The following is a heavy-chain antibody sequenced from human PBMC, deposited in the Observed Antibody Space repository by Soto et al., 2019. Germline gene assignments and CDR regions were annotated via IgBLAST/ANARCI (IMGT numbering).Heavy chain of an antibody. J-gene: IGHJ4*02. CDR3: ARGRYGDY. V-gene: IGHV1-18*01. Sequence: QVDLVQSGAEVKKPGASVKVSCKASGYTFTSYGITWMRQAPGQGLEWMGWISAHNGNTDYAQKLQGRVIVTRDTSTSTAYKELRSLRSDDTAVYYRARGRYGDYWGQGVLVTVSS. CDR1: GYTFTSYG. D-gene: IGHD1-1*01. CDR2: ISAHNGNT.